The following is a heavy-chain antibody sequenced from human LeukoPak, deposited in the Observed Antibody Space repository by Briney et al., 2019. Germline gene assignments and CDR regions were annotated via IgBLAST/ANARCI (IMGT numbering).Heavy chain of an antibody. D-gene: IGHD2-15*01. V-gene: IGHV3-48*03. CDR1: GFTFSSYE. J-gene: IGHJ6*04. Sequence: LPGGSLRLSCAASGFTFSSYEMNWVRQAPRKGLEWVSYISSSGSTIYYADSVKGRFTISRDNAKNSLYLQMNSLRAEDTAVYYCASPVVAARGYYYYYGMDVWGKGTTVTVSS. CDR3: ASPVVAARGYYYYYGMDV. CDR2: ISSSGSTI.